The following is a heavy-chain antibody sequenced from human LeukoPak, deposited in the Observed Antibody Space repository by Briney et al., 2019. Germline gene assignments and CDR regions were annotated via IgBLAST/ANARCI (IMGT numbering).Heavy chain of an antibody. CDR1: GFTFSSYA. J-gene: IGHJ4*02. D-gene: IGHD3-22*01. Sequence: GGSLRLSCAASGFTFSSYAMHWVRQAPGKGLEWVAVISYDGSNKYYADSVKGRFTISRDNSKNTLYLQMNSLRAEDTAVYYCAKDHSSGYYNGYFDYRGQGTLVTVSS. CDR3: AKDHSSGYYNGYFDY. CDR2: ISYDGSNK. V-gene: IGHV3-30-3*01.